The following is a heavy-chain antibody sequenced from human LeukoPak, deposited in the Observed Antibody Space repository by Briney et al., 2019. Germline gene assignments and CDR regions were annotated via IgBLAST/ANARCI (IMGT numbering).Heavy chain of an antibody. CDR1: GFTFSSYG. V-gene: IGHV3-30*02. CDR2: IRYDGSDK. J-gene: IGHJ5*01. D-gene: IGHD7-27*01. CDR3: AKHGLIRGDNWFDF. Sequence: GVSLRLSCAASGFTFSSYGMHWVRQAPGKGLEWVAFIRYDGSDKSYADSVKGRFTTSRDNSKNTLYLQMNSLRAEDTAVYYCAKHGLIRGDNWFDFWGQGTLLTVSS.